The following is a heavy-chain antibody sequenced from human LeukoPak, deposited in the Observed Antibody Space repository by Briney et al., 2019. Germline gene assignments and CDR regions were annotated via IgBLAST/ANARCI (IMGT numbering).Heavy chain of an antibody. J-gene: IGHJ4*02. CDR2: VSYDGSNK. D-gene: IGHD3-3*01. CDR1: GFTFFTYS. CDR3: ARGVTEDTGVAQFDS. Sequence: PGGSLRLSCAASGFTFFTYSMHWVRQAPGKGLEWVAVVSYDGSNKNYADSVKGRLTISRDNSKSTLYPQMNSLRPDDTAVYYCARGVTEDTGVAQFDSWGQGSLVTVSS. V-gene: IGHV3-30*04.